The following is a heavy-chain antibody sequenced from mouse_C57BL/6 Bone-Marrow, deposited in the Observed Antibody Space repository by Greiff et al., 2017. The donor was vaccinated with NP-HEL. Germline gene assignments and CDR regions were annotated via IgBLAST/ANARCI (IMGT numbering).Heavy chain of an antibody. V-gene: IGHV1-9*01. CDR3: ARRGNYGNYDYYAMDY. CDR1: GYTFTGYW. D-gene: IGHD2-1*01. CDR2: ILPGSGST. J-gene: IGHJ4*01. Sequence: VQVVESGAELMKPGASVKLSCKATGYTFTGYWIEWVKQRPGHGLEWIGEILPGSGSTNYNEKFKGKATFTADTSSNTAYMQLSSLTTEDSAIYYCARRGNYGNYDYYAMDYWGQGTSVTVSS.